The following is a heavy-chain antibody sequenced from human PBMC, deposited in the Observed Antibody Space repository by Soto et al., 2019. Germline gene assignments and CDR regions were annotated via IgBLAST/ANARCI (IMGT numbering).Heavy chain of an antibody. CDR3: ASGSRYYYDSSGYYNY. CDR1: GGSISSSSYY. D-gene: IGHD3-22*01. V-gene: IGHV4-39*07. J-gene: IGHJ4*02. CDR2: IYYSGST. Sequence: SETLSLTCTVSGGSISSSSYYWGWIRQPPGKGLEWIGSIYYSGSTYYNPSLKSRVTISVDTSKNQFSLKLSSVTAADTAVYYCASGSRYYYDSSGYYNYWGQGTLVTVSS.